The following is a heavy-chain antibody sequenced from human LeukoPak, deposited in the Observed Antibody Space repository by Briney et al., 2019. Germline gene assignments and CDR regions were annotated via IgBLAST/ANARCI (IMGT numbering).Heavy chain of an antibody. CDR1: GGSISSSSYY. V-gene: IGHV4-39*07. Sequence: PSETLSLTYTVSGGSISSSSYYWGWIRQPPGKGLEWIGTIYYSGSTYYNPSLKSRVTISVDTSKNQFSLKLSSVTAADTAVYYCARDTLGDSSGYLYYWGQGTLVTVSS. CDR2: IYYSGST. D-gene: IGHD3-22*01. J-gene: IGHJ4*02. CDR3: ARDTLGDSSGYLYY.